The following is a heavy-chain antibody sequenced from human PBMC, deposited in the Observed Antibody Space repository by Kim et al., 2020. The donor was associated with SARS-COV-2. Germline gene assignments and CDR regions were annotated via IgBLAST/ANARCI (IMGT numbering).Heavy chain of an antibody. CDR1: GFTFSASS. V-gene: IGHV3-73*01. CDR3: TSLSCSGGRCYSDY. J-gene: IGHJ4*02. Sequence: GGSLRLSCAASGFTFSASSIHWVRQASGKGLEWVGRIRSKTNRYATAYAASVKGRFTISRDDSKNTAYLQMSSLKTEDTAVYYCTSLSCSGGRCYSDYWGQGTLVTVSP. D-gene: IGHD2-15*01. CDR2: IRSKTNRYAT.